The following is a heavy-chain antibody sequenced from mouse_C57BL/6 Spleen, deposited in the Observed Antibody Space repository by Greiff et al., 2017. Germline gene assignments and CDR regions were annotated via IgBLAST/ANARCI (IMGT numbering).Heavy chain of an antibody. Sequence: QVQLQQPGAELVMPGASVKLSCKASGYTFTSYWMHWVKQRPGQGLEWIGEIDPSDSYTNYNQKFKGKSTLTVDKSSSTADMQRSSLTAEDSAVYYCARYGDYVGWYFDVWGTGTTVTVSS. J-gene: IGHJ1*03. CDR1: GYTFTSYW. CDR3: ARYGDYVGWYFDV. CDR2: IDPSDSYT. D-gene: IGHD2-4*01. V-gene: IGHV1-69*01.